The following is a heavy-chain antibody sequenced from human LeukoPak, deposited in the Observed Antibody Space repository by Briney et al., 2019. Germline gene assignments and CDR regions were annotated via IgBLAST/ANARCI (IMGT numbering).Heavy chain of an antibody. D-gene: IGHD6-6*01. CDR1: GYTFTSYD. J-gene: IGHJ4*02. CDR3: ARWMYSSSSVSLSFDY. Sequence: SVKVSCKASGYTFTSYDINWVRQATGQGLEWMGGIIPIFGTANYAQKFQGRVTITADKSTSTAYMELSSLRSEDTAVYYCARWMYSSSSVSLSFDYWGQGTLVTVS. V-gene: IGHV1-69*06. CDR2: IIPIFGTA.